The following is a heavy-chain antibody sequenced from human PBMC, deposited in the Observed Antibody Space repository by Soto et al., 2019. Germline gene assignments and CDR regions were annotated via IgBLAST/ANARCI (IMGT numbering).Heavy chain of an antibody. CDR2: IYTSGST. CDR3: ARDTGSAASSSWEVISMDV. CDR1: GGSMSSYY. Sequence: SETLSLTCTVSGGSMSSYYWSWIRQPAGKGLEWIGRIYTSGSTNYNPSLKSRVTMSVDTSKNQFSLKLSSVTAADTAVYYCARDTGSAASSSWEVISMDVWGQGTTVTVSS. D-gene: IGHD6-13*01. J-gene: IGHJ6*02. V-gene: IGHV4-4*07.